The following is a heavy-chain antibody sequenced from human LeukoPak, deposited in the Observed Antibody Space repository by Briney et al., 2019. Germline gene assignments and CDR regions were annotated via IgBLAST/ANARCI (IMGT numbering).Heavy chain of an antibody. CDR1: GFTFSSYG. D-gene: IGHD3-3*01. CDR3: AKVVNYDFWSGYYTRPDFDY. V-gene: IGHV3-30*02. Sequence: GGSLRLSCAASGFTFSSYGMHWVRQAPGKGLEWVAFIRYDGSNKYYADSVKGRFTISRDNSKNTLYLQMNSLRAEDTAVYYCAKVVNYDFWSGYYTRPDFDYWGQGTLVTVSS. J-gene: IGHJ4*02. CDR2: IRYDGSNK.